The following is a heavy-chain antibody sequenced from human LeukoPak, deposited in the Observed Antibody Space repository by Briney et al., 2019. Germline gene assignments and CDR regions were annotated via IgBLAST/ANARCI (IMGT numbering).Heavy chain of an antibody. V-gene: IGHV4-34*01. CDR1: GGSFSGYY. D-gene: IGHD2-15*01. J-gene: IGHJ4*02. Sequence: SETLSLTCAVYGGSFSGYYWTWIRQTPGKGLEWIGEINHRGSTNYNPSLESRVTISVDTSKNHFSLDLTSVTAADTAVYYCASGGWYRGYWGQGTRVTVS. CDR2: INHRGST. CDR3: ASGGWYRGY.